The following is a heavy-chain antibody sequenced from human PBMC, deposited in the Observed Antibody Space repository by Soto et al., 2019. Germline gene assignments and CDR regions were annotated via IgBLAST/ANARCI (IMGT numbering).Heavy chain of an antibody. CDR2: IIPILDIT. D-gene: IGHD3-10*01. CDR1: GGTFSRYP. Sequence: QVQLVQSGAEVKKPGSSVKVSCKASGGTFSRYPISWVRQAPGQGLEWMGRIIPILDITNYAQKFQGRVXVTADKSTSTAYMELSSLRSEDTAMYYCARDSGEDWGQGTLVTVSS. V-gene: IGHV1-69*04. J-gene: IGHJ4*02. CDR3: ARDSGED.